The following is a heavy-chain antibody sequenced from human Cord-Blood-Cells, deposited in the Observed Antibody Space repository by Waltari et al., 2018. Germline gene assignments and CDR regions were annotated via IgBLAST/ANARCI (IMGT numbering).Heavy chain of an antibody. CDR1: GFTFSSYA. CDR2: ISYDGRNK. Sequence: QVQLVESGGGVVQPGRSLRLSCAASGFTFSSYAMHWVRQAPGKGLAWVAVISYDGRNKSYADSVKGRFTISRDNAKNTLYLQMNSLRAEDTALYYCAREHDIVVVPAAIDYWGQGTLVTVSS. V-gene: IGHV3-30*04. D-gene: IGHD2-2*01. J-gene: IGHJ4*02. CDR3: AREHDIVVVPAAIDY.